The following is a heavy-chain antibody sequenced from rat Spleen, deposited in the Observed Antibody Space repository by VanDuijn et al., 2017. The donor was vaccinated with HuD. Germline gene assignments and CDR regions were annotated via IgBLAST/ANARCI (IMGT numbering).Heavy chain of an antibody. D-gene: IGHD1-9*01. J-gene: IGHJ2*01. V-gene: IGHV5-46*01. CDR2: ISYGDSSGHSST. CDR3: ARRHYGYTDYFDY. CDR1: GFLFSSFP. Sequence: EVQLVESGGGLVQPGGSTRLSCAASGFLFSSFPMAWVRQAPTKGLEWVATISYGDSSGHSSTYYRDSVKGRFTISRDNAKSTLSLQMDSLRSEDTATYYCARRHYGYTDYFDYWGQGVMVTVSS.